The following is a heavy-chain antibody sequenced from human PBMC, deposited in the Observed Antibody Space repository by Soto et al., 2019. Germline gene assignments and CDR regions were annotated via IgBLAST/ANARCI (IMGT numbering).Heavy chain of an antibody. CDR2: IFYSGST. Sequence: PSETLSLTCTVSGGSISNYYWSWIWQPPGRGLEWIGHIFYSGSTNYNPALKSRVTISVDTSKSQFSLKLSSVTAADTAVYYCAKDSGYNYGYFRWFDPWGQGTLVTVSS. J-gene: IGHJ5*02. CDR3: AKDSGYNYGYFRWFDP. V-gene: IGHV4-59*01. CDR1: GGSISNYY. D-gene: IGHD5-18*01.